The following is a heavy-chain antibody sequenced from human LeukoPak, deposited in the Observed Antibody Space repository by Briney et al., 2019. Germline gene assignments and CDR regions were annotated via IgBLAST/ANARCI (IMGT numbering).Heavy chain of an antibody. V-gene: IGHV3-48*01. J-gene: IGHJ6*03. Sequence: PGGSLRLSCAASGFTFSNYNMNWVRQAPGKGLEWVSYITSSSITISYADSVKGRFTISRDNAKNSLYLQMNSLRAEDTAVYYCARDVYCSGGSCYRYYYYYMDVWGKGTTVTVSS. CDR1: GFTFSNYN. D-gene: IGHD2-15*01. CDR3: ARDVYCSGGSCYRYYYYYMDV. CDR2: ITSSSITI.